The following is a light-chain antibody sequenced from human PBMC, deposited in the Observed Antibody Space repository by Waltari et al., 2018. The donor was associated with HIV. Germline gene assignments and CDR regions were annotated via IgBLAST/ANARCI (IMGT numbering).Light chain of an antibody. CDR3: NSYTISSTLGV. CDR1: SSDVGGYNY. V-gene: IGLV2-14*01. J-gene: IGLJ3*02. CDR2: EVT. Sequence: QSALTHPASVSGSPGQPITIPCTGTSSDVGGYNYVSWYQQHPGKAPKPMIYEVTNRPSGVSNRFSGSKSGNTASLTISGLQAEDEADYYCNSYTISSTLGVFGGGTKLTVL.